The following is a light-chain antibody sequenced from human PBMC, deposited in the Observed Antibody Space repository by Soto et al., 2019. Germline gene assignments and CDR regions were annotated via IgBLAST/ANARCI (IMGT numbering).Light chain of an antibody. CDR3: QQRSNWPSWT. CDR2: DAS. CDR1: QSVSSY. Sequence: IVLTQSPATLSLSPGERATLSCRASQSVSSYLAWYQQKPGQAPRLLIYDASNRATGIPARFSGSGSVTDFTLTISSLEPEDFAVYYCQQRSNWPSWTFGQGTKVEIK. J-gene: IGKJ1*01. V-gene: IGKV3-11*01.